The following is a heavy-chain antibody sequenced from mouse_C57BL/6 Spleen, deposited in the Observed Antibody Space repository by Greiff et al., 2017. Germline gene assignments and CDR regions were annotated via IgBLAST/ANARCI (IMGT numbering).Heavy chain of an antibody. Sequence: QVQLQQPGAELVKPGASVKMSCKASGYTFTSYWITWVKQRPGQGLEWIGDIYPGSGSTNYNEKFNSKATLTVDTSSSTAYMQLSSLTSEDSAVYYCARSDDYDGRVAYWGQGTLVTVSA. CDR1: GYTFTSYW. J-gene: IGHJ3*01. D-gene: IGHD2-4*01. V-gene: IGHV1-55*01. CDR3: ARSDDYDGRVAY. CDR2: IYPGSGST.